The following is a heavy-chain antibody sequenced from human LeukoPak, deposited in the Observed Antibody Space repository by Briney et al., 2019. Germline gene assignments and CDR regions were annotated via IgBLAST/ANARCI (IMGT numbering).Heavy chain of an antibody. J-gene: IGHJ3*02. V-gene: IGHV4-59*08. D-gene: IGHD3-9*01. Sequence: PSETLSLICTVSGGSISSYYRTWIRQPPGKGLEWIGYIYYSGSTNYNPSLKSRVTISVDTSKNQFSLKLSSVTAADTAVYYCARQQYYDILTGWKHAFDIWGQGTMVTVSS. CDR1: GGSISSYY. CDR3: ARQQYYDILTGWKHAFDI. CDR2: IYYSGST.